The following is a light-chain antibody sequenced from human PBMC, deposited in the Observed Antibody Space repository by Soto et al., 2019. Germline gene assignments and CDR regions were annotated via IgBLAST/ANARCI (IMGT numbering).Light chain of an antibody. CDR2: GAS. Sequence: EIVLKQSPGTLSLSPGERAALSCRASQSVSSSYLAWYQQKPGQAPRLLIYGASNRATGIPDRFSGSGSGTDFTLTISSLEPEDFAVYYCQQRSNWPPFITFGQGTRLEIK. V-gene: IGKV3D-20*02. CDR3: QQRSNWPPFIT. J-gene: IGKJ5*01. CDR1: QSVSSSY.